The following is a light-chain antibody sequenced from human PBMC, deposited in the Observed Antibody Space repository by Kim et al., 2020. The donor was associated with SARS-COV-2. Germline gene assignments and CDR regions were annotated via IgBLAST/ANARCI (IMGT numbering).Light chain of an antibody. CDR1: SSDVGNYDY. J-gene: IGLJ3*02. CDR3: CSYAGSGTWV. CDR2: EVN. Sequence: QSALTKPASVSGSPGQSITISCTGTSSDVGNYDYVSWYQQRPGTAPKVIIYEVNKRPSGVSDRFSGSKSGNTASLTVSGLQAEDETDYYCCSYAGSGTWVFGVGTQLTVL. V-gene: IGLV2-23*02.